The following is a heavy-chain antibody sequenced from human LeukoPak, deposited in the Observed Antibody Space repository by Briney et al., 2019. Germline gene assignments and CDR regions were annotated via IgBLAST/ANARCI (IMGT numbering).Heavy chain of an antibody. J-gene: IGHJ5*02. CDR1: VYTFTGYY. Sequence: GASVKVSCKTSVYTFTGYYMHWVRQAPGQRLEWMGWITPHNGGTNYAQKFQGGVTMTRDTSISTAYMELSRLRSDDTAVYCCARTKNLYPGWFDPWGQGTLVTASS. CDR2: ITPHNGGT. CDR3: ARTKNLYPGWFDP. D-gene: IGHD1-14*01. V-gene: IGHV1-2*02.